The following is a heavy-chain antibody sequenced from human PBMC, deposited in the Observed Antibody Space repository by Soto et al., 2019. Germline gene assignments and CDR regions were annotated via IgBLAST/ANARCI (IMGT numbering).Heavy chain of an antibody. J-gene: IGHJ4*02. CDR2: ISGSGGSM. CDR1: GFTFSSYG. V-gene: IGHV3-23*01. CDR3: ARRGSGSYYDY. D-gene: IGHD1-26*01. Sequence: GGSLRLFCAASGFTFSSYGMRWVRQAPGKGLEWVSAISGSGGSMYYADSVKGRFTISRDNSKNTLYLQMNSLRAEDTAVYYCARRGSGSYYDYWGQGTLVTVSS.